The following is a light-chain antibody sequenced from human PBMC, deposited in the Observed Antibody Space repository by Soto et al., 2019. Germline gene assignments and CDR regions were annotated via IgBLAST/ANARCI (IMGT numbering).Light chain of an antibody. CDR2: KTS. J-gene: IGKJ4*01. CDR3: QQYKSFSLP. CDR1: QGISSY. V-gene: IGKV1-5*03. Sequence: IQLTPTPSFLSASVGASVNITCRASQGISSYLAWYQQKPGKAPKLLIYKTSNLESGVPSRFSGSGSGTEFSLTISSPQPDDFATYYCQQYKSFSLPFGGGAMVDIK.